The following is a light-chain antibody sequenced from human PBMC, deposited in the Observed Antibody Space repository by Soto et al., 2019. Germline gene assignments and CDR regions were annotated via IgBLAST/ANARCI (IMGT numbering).Light chain of an antibody. V-gene: IGKV3-20*01. CDR3: QQYGDSPLT. CDR2: AAS. J-gene: IGKJ4*01. Sequence: ENVLTQSPGTLSLSPGERATLSCRASQSVSGSYLAWYQQKPGQAPRLLIYAASSGATGIPDRFSGSASGTDFTLTISRLEPEDFAVYHCQQYGDSPLTFGGGTKLDIK. CDR1: QSVSGSY.